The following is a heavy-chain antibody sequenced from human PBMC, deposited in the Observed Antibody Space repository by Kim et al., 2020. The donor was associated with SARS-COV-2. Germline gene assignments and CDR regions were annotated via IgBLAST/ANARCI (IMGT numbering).Heavy chain of an antibody. D-gene: IGHD2-2*01. J-gene: IGHJ6*02. V-gene: IGHV1-69*04. Sequence: SVKVSCKASGGTFSSYAISWVRQAPGQGLEWMGRIIPILGIANYAQKFQGRVTITADKSTSTAYMELSSLRSEDTAVYYCARALGAYCSSTSCYGSGVGKIYYGMDVWGQGTTVTVSS. CDR2: IIPILGIA. CDR1: GGTFSSYA. CDR3: ARALGAYCSSTSCYGSGVGKIYYGMDV.